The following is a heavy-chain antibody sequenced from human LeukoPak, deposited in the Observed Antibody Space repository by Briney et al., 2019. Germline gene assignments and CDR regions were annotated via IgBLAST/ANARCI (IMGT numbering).Heavy chain of an antibody. CDR2: ISSSSSYI. D-gene: IGHD4-17*01. J-gene: IGHJ5*02. V-gene: IGHV3-21*01. Sequence: GGSLRLSCAASGFTFSSYSMNWVRQPPGKALEWVSSISSSSSYIYYADSVKGRFTISRDNAKNSLYLQMNSLRAEDTAVYYCARGRLDYGDYLNWFDPWGQGTLVTVSS. CDR1: GFTFSSYS. CDR3: ARGRLDYGDYLNWFDP.